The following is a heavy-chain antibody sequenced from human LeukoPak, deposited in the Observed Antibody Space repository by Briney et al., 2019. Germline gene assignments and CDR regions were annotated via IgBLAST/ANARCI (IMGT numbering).Heavy chain of an antibody. J-gene: IGHJ4*02. CDR2: IIPIFGTA. Sequence: ASVKVSCKASGGTFSSYAISWVRQAPRQGREWMGGIIPIFGTANYAQKFQGRVTITTDESTSTAYMELSSLRSEDTAVYYCAREGVATLDYWGQGTLVTVSS. CDR3: AREGVATLDY. CDR1: GGTFSSYA. V-gene: IGHV1-69*05. D-gene: IGHD5-12*01.